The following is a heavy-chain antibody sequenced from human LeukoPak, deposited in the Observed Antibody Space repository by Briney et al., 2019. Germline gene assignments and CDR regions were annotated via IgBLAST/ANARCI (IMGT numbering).Heavy chain of an antibody. Sequence: GGSLRLSCAASGFTFSSYDMHWVRQATGKGLEWVSAIGTAGDTYYPGSVKGRFTISRENAKNSLYLQMNSLRAGDTAVYYCARGPPQGPIVYWGQGTLVTVSS. CDR1: GFTFSSYD. CDR2: IGTAGDT. J-gene: IGHJ4*02. V-gene: IGHV3-13*01. CDR3: ARGPPQGPIVY.